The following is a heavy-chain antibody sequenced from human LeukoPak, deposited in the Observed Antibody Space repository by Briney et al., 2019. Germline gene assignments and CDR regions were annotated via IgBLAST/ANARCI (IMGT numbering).Heavy chain of an antibody. CDR1: GYTFTGYY. V-gene: IGHV1-2*02. D-gene: IGHD4-23*01. CDR2: INPNSGGT. CDR3: ARKTPSTVGRLPQYYYYYMDV. J-gene: IGHJ6*03. Sequence: PRASVKVSCKASGYTFTGYYMHWVRQAPGQGLEWMGWINPNSGGTNYAQKFQGRVTMTRDTSISTAYMELSRLRSDDTAVYYCARKTPSTVGRLPQYYYYYMDVWGKGTTVTVSS.